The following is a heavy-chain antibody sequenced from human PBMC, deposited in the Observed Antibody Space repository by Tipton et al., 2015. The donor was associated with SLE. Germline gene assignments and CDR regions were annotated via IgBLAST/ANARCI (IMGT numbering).Heavy chain of an antibody. Sequence: LRLSCAVYGGSFSDYSWSWIRQPPGKGLEWIGEINHSGSTNYNPPLRSRVTISVDTSKNQLSLKLNSVTAADTAVYYCAQAHLWGSYRYASDIWGQGTMVTVSS. J-gene: IGHJ3*02. CDR2: INHSGST. D-gene: IGHD3-16*02. CDR1: GGSFSDYS. CDR3: AQAHLWGSYRYASDI. V-gene: IGHV4-34*01.